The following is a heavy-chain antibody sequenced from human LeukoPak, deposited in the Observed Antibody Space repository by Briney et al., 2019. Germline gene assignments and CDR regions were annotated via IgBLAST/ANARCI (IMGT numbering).Heavy chain of an antibody. CDR3: ARDGSGSYYNDYLFDY. V-gene: IGHV1-2*02. CDR1: GYTFTGYY. Sequence: ASVKVSCKASGYTFTGYYMHWVRQAPGQGLEWMGCINPNSGGTNYAQKFQGRVTMTRDTSISTAYMELSRLRSDDTAVYYCARDGSGSYYNDYLFDYWGQGTLVTVSS. D-gene: IGHD3-10*01. J-gene: IGHJ4*02. CDR2: INPNSGGT.